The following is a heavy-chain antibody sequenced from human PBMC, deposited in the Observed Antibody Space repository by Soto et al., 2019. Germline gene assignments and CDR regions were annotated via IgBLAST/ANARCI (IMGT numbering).Heavy chain of an antibody. D-gene: IGHD5-12*01. CDR3: ARQIDGYNDY. CDR1: GGSISSSSYY. CDR2: IYYSGST. J-gene: IGHJ4*02. Sequence: QLQLQESGPGLVKPSETLSLTCTVSGGSISSSSYYWGWIRQPPGKGLEWIGSIYYSGSTYYNPSLQSRVTISVDTSKNQFSLKLSSVTAADTAVYYCARQIDGYNDYWGQGTLVTVSS. V-gene: IGHV4-39*01.